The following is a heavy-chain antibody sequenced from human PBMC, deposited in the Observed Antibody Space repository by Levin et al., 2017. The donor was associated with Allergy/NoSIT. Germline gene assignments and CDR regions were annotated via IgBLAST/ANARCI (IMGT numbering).Heavy chain of an antibody. J-gene: IGHJ6*03. D-gene: IGHD1/OR15-1a*01. CDR2: IWYDGSNK. CDR3: ARRAADGTYHYYDYMDV. V-gene: IGHV3-33*01. Sequence: GESLKISCAASGFTFSSFGIHWVRQAPGKGLEWVALIWYDGSNKYYADSVKGRFTISRDNPKNTLYLQVNSLRAEDTAVYYCARRAADGTYHYYDYMDVWGKGTTVSVSS. CDR1: GFTFSSFG.